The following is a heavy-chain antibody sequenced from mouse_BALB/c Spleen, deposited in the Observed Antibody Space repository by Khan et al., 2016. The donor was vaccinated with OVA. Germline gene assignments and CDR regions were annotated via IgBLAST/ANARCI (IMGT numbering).Heavy chain of an antibody. CDR1: GFNIKDTH. J-gene: IGHJ2*01. D-gene: IGHD4-1*01. CDR3: APAGTGDYFDY. CDR2: IDPANDNS. Sequence: VQLQQSGAELVKPGDSVKLSCTASGFNIKDTHMHWVKQRPEQGLEWIGRIDPANDNSKYDPRFQGKATITADTSSNTAYLHLSSLTSEDTAVYYCAPAGTGDYFDYWGQGTTLTVSS. V-gene: IGHV14-3*02.